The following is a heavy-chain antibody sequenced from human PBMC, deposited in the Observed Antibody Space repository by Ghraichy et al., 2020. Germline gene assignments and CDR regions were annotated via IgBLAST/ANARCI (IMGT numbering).Heavy chain of an antibody. CDR2: IYYSEST. J-gene: IGHJ4*02. Sequence: SETLSLTCTVSGGSITSYYWSWIRQPPGEGLEWICYIYYSESTNYNPSLKSRVTISVYTSKNQFSLKLSSVTAADTAVYYCSGLYSGSAHFDYWGQGTLVTVSS. D-gene: IGHD1-26*01. CDR1: GGSITSYY. V-gene: IGHV4-59*01. CDR3: SGLYSGSAHFDY.